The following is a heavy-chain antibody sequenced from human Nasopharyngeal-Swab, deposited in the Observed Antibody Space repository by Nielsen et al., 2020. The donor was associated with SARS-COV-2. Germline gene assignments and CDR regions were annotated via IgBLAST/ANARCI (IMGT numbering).Heavy chain of an antibody. V-gene: IGHV3-21*01. CDR2: ISSSSSYI. D-gene: IGHD6-6*01. Sequence: GGSLRLSCSASGFTFSSYGMNWVRQAPGKGLEWVSSISSSSSYIYYADSVKGRFTISRDNAKNSLYLQMNSLRAEDTAVYYCARVVAAHRSAFDIWGQGTMVTVSS. J-gene: IGHJ3*02. CDR1: GFTFSSYG. CDR3: ARVVAAHRSAFDI.